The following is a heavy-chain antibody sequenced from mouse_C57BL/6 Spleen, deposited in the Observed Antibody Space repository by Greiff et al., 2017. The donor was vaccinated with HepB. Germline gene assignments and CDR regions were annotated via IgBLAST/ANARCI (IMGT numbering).Heavy chain of an antibody. CDR2: IYPRDGST. Sequence: QVQLQQSDAELVKPGASVKISCKVSGYTFTDHTIHWMKQRPEQGLEWIGYIYPRDGSTKYNEKFKGKATLTADKSSSTAYMQLNSLTSEDSAVYFCARDGYYQIYYYAMDYWGQGTSVTVSS. CDR3: ARDGYYQIYYYAMDY. J-gene: IGHJ4*01. CDR1: GYTFTDHT. D-gene: IGHD2-3*01. V-gene: IGHV1-78*01.